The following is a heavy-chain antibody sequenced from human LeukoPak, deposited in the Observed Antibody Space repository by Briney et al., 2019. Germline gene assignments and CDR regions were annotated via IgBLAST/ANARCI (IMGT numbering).Heavy chain of an antibody. Sequence: ASGKVSSKASGYTFTGYYIHWVRQAPRQGLEWKGWITPNNGATNYAQNFQGSVTMTRDTSITTAYMELSRLTSDDTAVYYCARGKSIVPKDYWGQGTLVTVSS. CDR1: GYTFTGYY. D-gene: IGHD2-2*01. V-gene: IGHV1-2*02. CDR3: ARGKSIVPKDY. J-gene: IGHJ4*02. CDR2: ITPNNGAT.